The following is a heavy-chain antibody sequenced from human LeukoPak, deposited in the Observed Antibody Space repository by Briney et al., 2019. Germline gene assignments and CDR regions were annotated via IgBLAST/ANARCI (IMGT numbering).Heavy chain of an antibody. J-gene: IGHJ4*02. Sequence: GGSLRLSCAASGFTFSSYSMDWVRQAPGKGLEWVSSISSSSSYIYYADSVKGRFTISRDNAKNSLYLQMNSLRAEDTAVYYCARGWLDYFDYWGQGTLVTVSS. CDR1: GFTFSSYS. V-gene: IGHV3-21*01. D-gene: IGHD6-19*01. CDR3: ARGWLDYFDY. CDR2: ISSSSSYI.